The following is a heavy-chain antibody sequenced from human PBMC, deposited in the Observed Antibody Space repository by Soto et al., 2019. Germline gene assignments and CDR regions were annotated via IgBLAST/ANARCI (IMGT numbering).Heavy chain of an antibody. CDR2: ISRSGYA. CDR1: GGSISDNNW. D-gene: IGHD3-9*01. V-gene: IGHV4-4*02. Sequence: PSETLSLTCAVSGGSISDNNWWQWVRQSPGKGLEWIGEISRSGYANYNPSLKSRVTISIDKSRNQFSLNLNSVTAADTAVYYCARERRGLAIDGFDIWGQGTMVTVSS. CDR3: ARERRGLAIDGFDI. J-gene: IGHJ3*02.